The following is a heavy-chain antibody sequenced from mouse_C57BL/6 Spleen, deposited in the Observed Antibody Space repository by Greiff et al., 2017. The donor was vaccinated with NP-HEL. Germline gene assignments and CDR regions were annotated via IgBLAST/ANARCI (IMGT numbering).Heavy chain of an antibody. Sequence: EVQLQESGPGLVKPSQSLSLTCSVTGYSITSGYYWNWIRQFPGNKLEWMGYISYDGSNNYNPSLKNRISITRDTSKNQFFLKLNSVTTEDTATYYCARDPQLGRENYFDYWGQGTTLTVSS. CDR3: ARDPQLGRENYFDY. CDR1: GYSITSGYY. J-gene: IGHJ2*01. D-gene: IGHD4-1*02. V-gene: IGHV3-6*01. CDR2: ISYDGSN.